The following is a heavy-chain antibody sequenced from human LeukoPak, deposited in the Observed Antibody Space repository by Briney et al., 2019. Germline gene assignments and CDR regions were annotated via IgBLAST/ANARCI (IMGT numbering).Heavy chain of an antibody. D-gene: IGHD3-3*01. CDR3: ARDRSYDFWSGYSPPDY. V-gene: IGHV3-33*01. Sequence: GGSLRLSCAASGFTFSSYGMHWVRQAPGKGLEWVAVIWYDGSNKYYADSVKGRFTISRDNSKNTLDLQMNSLRAEDTAVYYCARDRSYDFWSGYSPPDYWGQGTLVTVSS. J-gene: IGHJ4*02. CDR2: IWYDGSNK. CDR1: GFTFSSYG.